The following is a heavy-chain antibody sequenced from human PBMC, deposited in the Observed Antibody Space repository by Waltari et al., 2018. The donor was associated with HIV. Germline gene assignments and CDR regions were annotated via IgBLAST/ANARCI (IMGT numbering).Heavy chain of an antibody. CDR2: INQDGSDM. V-gene: IGHV3-7*03. D-gene: IGHD3-22*01. Sequence: SGGGSAQPGGSLRASCGVAGFQYENYWMSWVRQAPGKGLEWVANINQDGSDMFLADSVKGRFTIFRDNSKKSLSLQMNKLRVEDMGTYYCARSSSGLFDHWGQGSLVTVSS. CDR1: GFQYENYW. CDR3: ARSSSGLFDH. J-gene: IGHJ4*02.